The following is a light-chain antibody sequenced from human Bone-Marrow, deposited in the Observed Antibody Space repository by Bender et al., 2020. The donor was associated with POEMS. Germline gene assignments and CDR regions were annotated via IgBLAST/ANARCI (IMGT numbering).Light chain of an antibody. Sequence: QSVLTQPPSASGTPGQRVTISCSGGSSNIGAHAVNWYQHLPGTAPKLLIDSSHRRPSEVPDRFTGTRSGTSASLAISGLQSEDEADYYCAVWDDSLNGWVFGGGTKLTVL. V-gene: IGLV1-44*01. CDR2: SSH. CDR1: SSNIGAHA. J-gene: IGLJ3*02. CDR3: AVWDDSLNGWV.